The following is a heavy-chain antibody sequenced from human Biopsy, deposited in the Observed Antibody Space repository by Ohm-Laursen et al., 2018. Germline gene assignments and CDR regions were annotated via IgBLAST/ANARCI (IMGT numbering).Heavy chain of an antibody. D-gene: IGHD6-19*01. V-gene: IGHV4-59*07. Sequence: SDTLSLTCSVSGYSMSTYYWSWIRQSPGKGLEWIGHIYYSGSTSYNPSLQSRVVMSVDTSKNQFSLRLNSVTAADTATYYCARDRGSGWTDYWGQGTLVTVSS. CDR2: IYYSGST. CDR1: GYSMSTYY. CDR3: ARDRGSGWTDY. J-gene: IGHJ4*02.